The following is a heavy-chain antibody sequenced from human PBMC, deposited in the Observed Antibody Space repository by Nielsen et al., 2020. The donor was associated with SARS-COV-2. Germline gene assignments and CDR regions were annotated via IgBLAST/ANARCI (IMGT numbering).Heavy chain of an antibody. CDR1: GYMFTTYT. CDR2: INAGNGNT. Sequence: ASVKVSCKASGYMFTTYTIHWVRQAPGQRLEWMGWINAGNGNTKSSQKFQGRVTITRDTSASTAYMELSSLRSEDTAVYYCARGRMGAPLDWGQGTLVTVSS. CDR3: ARGRMGAPLD. D-gene: IGHD1-26*01. J-gene: IGHJ4*02. V-gene: IGHV1-3*01.